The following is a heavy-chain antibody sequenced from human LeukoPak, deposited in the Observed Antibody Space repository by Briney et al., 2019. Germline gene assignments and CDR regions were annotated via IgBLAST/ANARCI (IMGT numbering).Heavy chain of an antibody. J-gene: IGHJ3*02. CDR2: ISGSGGST. Sequence: PGGSLRLSCKASGFTLSDYQMSWVRQAPGKGLEWVSAISGSGGSTYYADSVKGRFTISRDNSKNTLYLQMNSLRAEDTAVYYCAKDLPAPTTVSNRGDAFDIWGQGTMVTVSS. CDR1: GFTLSDYQ. V-gene: IGHV3-23*01. CDR3: AKDLPAPTTVSNRGDAFDI. D-gene: IGHD4-17*01.